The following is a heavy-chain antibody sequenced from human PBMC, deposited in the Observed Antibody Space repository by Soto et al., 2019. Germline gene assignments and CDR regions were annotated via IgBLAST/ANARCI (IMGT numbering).Heavy chain of an antibody. CDR1: GGSISSYY. V-gene: IGHV4-59*01. J-gene: IGHJ6*02. D-gene: IGHD2-2*01. CDR2: IYYSGST. Sequence: SETLSLTCTVSGGSISSYYWSWIRQPPGKGLEWIGYIYYSGSTNYNPSLKSRVTISVDTSKNQFPLKLSSVTAADTAVYYCARGGYCISTSCNNPYYYYYGMDVWGQGTTVTVSS. CDR3: ARGGYCISTSCNNPYYYYYGMDV.